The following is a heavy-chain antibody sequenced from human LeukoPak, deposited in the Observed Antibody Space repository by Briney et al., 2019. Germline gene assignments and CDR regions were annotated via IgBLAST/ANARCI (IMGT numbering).Heavy chain of an antibody. Sequence: SETLSLTCAVYGGSFSGYYWSWIRQPPGKGLEWIGEINHSGSTNYNPSLKSRVTISVDTSKNQFSLKLSSVTAADTAVYYCARGIAFDPWGQGTLVTVSS. V-gene: IGHV4-34*01. CDR1: GGSFSGYY. CDR2: INHSGST. CDR3: ARGIAFDP. D-gene: IGHD2-21*01. J-gene: IGHJ5*02.